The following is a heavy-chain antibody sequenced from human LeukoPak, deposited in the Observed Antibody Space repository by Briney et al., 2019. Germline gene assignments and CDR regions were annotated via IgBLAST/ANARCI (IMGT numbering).Heavy chain of an antibody. CDR1: GFTFTHHG. D-gene: IGHD2-2*01. CDR2: ISAYNGNT. Sequence: ASVKVSCKASGFTFTHHGFTWVRQAPGQGLEWMGWISAYNGNTNYAQKLQGRVTMTTDTSTSTAYMELRSLRSDDTAVYYCAVTGYCSSTSCYDDYWGQGTLVTVSS. J-gene: IGHJ4*02. V-gene: IGHV1-18*01. CDR3: AVTGYCSSTSCYDDY.